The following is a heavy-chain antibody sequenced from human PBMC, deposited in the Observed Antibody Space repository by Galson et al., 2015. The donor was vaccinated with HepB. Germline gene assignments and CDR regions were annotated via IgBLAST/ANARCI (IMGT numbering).Heavy chain of an antibody. V-gene: IGHV3-33*01. J-gene: IGHJ4*02. CDR3: ARDRGSGWQLDY. D-gene: IGHD6-19*01. Sequence: LRLSCAASGFTFSSYGMHWVRQAPGKGLEWVAVIWYDGSNKYYADSVKGRFTISRDNSKNTLYLQMNSLRAEDTAVYYCARDRGSGWQLDYWGQGTLVTVSS. CDR2: IWYDGSNK. CDR1: GFTFSSYG.